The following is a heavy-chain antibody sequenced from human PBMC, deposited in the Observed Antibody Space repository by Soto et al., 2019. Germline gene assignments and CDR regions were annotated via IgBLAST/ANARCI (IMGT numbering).Heavy chain of an antibody. V-gene: IGHV1-69*05. CDR3: ASAAQQLVTEDWFDP. CDR1: GGTFSSYA. D-gene: IGHD6-13*01. Sequence: GASVKVSCKASGGTFSSYAISWVRQAPGQGLEWMGGIIPIFGTANYAQEFQGRVTITTDKSTSTAYMELSSLRSEDTAVYYCASAAQQLVTEDWFDPWGQGTLVTVSS. CDR2: IIPIFGTA. J-gene: IGHJ5*02.